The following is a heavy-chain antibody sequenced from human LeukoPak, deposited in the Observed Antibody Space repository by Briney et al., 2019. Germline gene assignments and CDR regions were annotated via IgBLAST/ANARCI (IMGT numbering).Heavy chain of an antibody. V-gene: IGHV3-48*03. CDR1: GFTFSSYG. CDR3: ARGSGSRYNWFDP. J-gene: IGHJ5*02. Sequence: GGSLRLSCAASGFTFSSYGMNWVRQAPGKGGEWVSYISSSGSTIYYADSVKGRFTISRDNAKNSLYLQMNSLRAEDTAVYYCARGSGSRYNWFDPWGQGTLVTVSS. D-gene: IGHD5-12*01. CDR2: ISSSGSTI.